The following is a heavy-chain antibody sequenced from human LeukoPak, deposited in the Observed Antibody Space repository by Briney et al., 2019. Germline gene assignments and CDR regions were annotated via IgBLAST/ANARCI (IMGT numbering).Heavy chain of an antibody. D-gene: IGHD2-2*01. V-gene: IGHV1-69*04. CDR2: IIPILGIA. Sequence: ASVKVSCKASGGTFSSYAISWVRQAPGQGLEWMGRIIPILGIANYAQKFRGRVTITADKSTSTAYMELSSLRSEDTAVYYCARNSNTMPFDYWGQGTLVTVSS. CDR3: ARNSNTMPFDY. CDR1: GGTFSSYA. J-gene: IGHJ4*02.